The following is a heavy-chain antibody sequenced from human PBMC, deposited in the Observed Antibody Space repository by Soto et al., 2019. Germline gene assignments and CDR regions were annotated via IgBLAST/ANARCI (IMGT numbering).Heavy chain of an antibody. CDR3: AKAGGAAGTVDYFDY. CDR1: GFTFSSYA. Sequence: GGSLRLSCAASGFTFSSYAMSWVRQAPGKGLEWVSAISGSGGSTYYADSVKGRFTISRDNSKNTLYLQMNSLRAEDTAVYYCAKAGGAAGTVDYFDYWGQGTLVTVSS. J-gene: IGHJ4*02. D-gene: IGHD6-13*01. V-gene: IGHV3-23*01. CDR2: ISGSGGST.